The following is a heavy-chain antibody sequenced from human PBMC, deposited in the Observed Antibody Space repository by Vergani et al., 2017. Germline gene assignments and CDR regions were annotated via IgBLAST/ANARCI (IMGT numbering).Heavy chain of an antibody. CDR1: GDSITNGGFS. J-gene: IGHJ5*02. CDR3: GRVADFYGLGSRLLDL. D-gene: IGHD3-10*01. V-gene: IGHV4-30-2*01. CDR2: MYHSGST. Sequence: QLQLQESGSGLVKPSQTLSLTCAVSGDSITNGGFSWNWIRQPPGKGPEWIGYMYHSGSTNYNPSLETRVTISGDTSKNQFSLKLNSVTAADTAVYYCGRVADFYGLGSRLLDLWGQGILVTVS.